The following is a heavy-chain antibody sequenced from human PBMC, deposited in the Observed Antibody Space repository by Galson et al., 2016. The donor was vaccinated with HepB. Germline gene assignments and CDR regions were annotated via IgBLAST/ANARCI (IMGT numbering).Heavy chain of an antibody. CDR2: ISGSGDST. CDR1: GFTFSNYG. D-gene: IGHD3-22*01. Sequence: SLRLSCAAAGFTFSNYGMSWVRQAPGKGLEWVSTISGSGDSTYYADSGKGRFTISRDKSKNTLYLQMNSLRAEDTAVYYCTKDGDSTGDYYSKFNWGQGTLVTASS. J-gene: IGHJ4*02. CDR3: TKDGDSTGDYYSKFN. V-gene: IGHV3-23*01.